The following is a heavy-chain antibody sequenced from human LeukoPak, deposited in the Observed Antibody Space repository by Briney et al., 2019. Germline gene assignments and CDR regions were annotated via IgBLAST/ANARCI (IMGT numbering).Heavy chain of an antibody. Sequence: PSETQSLTWSVSGGPISNSTYHLGWIRQPPGNGLEWVASIDYSGNTYYNPSLKSRVTISVGTSKNQFSLKLRSVTAAETAVYYCARYASGTNFRGIDSWGQGTLVTVSS. CDR1: GGPISNSTYH. D-gene: IGHD1-26*01. CDR2: IDYSGNT. J-gene: IGHJ4*02. CDR3: ARYASGTNFRGIDS. V-gene: IGHV4-39*07.